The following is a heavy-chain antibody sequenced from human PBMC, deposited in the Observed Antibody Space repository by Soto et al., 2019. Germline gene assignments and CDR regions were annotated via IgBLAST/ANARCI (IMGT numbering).Heavy chain of an antibody. CDR1: GYTFTSYN. CDR2: SNSNSGNS. V-gene: IGHV1-8*01. Sequence: ASVKVSCKASGYTFTSYNINWVRQAPGQGLEWVAGSNSNSGNSDHAQKFQGRLTVTRDTSISTAYMELSSLRSDDTAVYYCARDGVLRFSYGMDVWGQGTTVTVSS. CDR3: ARDGVLRFSYGMDV. J-gene: IGHJ6*02. D-gene: IGHD3-3*01.